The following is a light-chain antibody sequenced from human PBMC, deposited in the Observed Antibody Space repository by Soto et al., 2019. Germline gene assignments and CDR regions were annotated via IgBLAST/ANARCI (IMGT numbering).Light chain of an antibody. CDR2: GTS. Sequence: IHGVSSYLAWYQQKPGQAPRLLIYGTSSRATGIPARFSGCGSGTDFTLTISSLESEDFAVYYCQQYGNSPLTFGGGTKVDI. CDR1: HGVSSY. J-gene: IGKJ4*01. CDR3: QQYGNSPLT. V-gene: IGKV3D-15*02.